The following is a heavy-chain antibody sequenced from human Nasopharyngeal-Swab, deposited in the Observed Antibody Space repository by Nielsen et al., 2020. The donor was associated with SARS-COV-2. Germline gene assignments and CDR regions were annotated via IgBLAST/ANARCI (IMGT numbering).Heavy chain of an antibody. D-gene: IGHD2-2*02. CDR1: GFTFSSYA. CDR3: AKDVRPYCSSTSCYIREDY. J-gene: IGHJ4*02. CDR2: ISGSGGST. V-gene: IGHV3-23*01. Sequence: GESLKISCAASGFTFSSYAMSWVRQVPGKGLEWVSAISGSGGSTYYADSVKGRFTISRDNSKNTLYLQMNSLRAEDTAVYYCAKDVRPYCSSTSCYIREDYWGQGTLVTVSS.